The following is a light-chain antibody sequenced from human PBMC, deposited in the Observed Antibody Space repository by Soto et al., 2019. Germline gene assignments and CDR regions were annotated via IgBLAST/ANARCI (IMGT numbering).Light chain of an antibody. CDR3: ATWDDSLSGGV. V-gene: IGLV1-47*01. Sequence: QSVLTQPPSASATPGQRVTISCSGSSSNIGSYHVYWFQHLPGAAPKLLIFNSDQRPSGVPDRLSGSKSGTSGSLAISGLRSEDEADYYCATWDDSLSGGVFGGGTKLTVL. J-gene: IGLJ3*02. CDR1: SSNIGSYH. CDR2: NSD.